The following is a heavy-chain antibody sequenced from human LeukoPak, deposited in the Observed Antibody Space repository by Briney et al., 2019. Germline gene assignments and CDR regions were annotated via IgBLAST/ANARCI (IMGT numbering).Heavy chain of an antibody. CDR1: GFTFSSYA. J-gene: IGHJ4*02. CDR2: ISGSGGST. D-gene: IGHD1-26*01. V-gene: IGHV3-23*01. Sequence: GGSLRLSRAASGFTFSSYAMSWVRQAPGKGLEWVSAISGSGGSTYYADSVKGRFTISRDNSKNTLYLQMNSLRAEDTAVYYCARDFFKVGASPGGNWGQGTLVTVSS. CDR3: ARDFFKVGASPGGN.